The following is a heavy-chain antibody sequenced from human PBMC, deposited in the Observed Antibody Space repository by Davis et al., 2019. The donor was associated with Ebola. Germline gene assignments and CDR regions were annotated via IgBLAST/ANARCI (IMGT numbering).Heavy chain of an antibody. CDR1: GFTFSSYS. D-gene: IGHD3-10*01. CDR2: ISSSGSTI. CDR3: AREDTMVRWTHGMDV. J-gene: IGHJ6*02. V-gene: IGHV3-21*04. Sequence: GESLKISCAASGFTFSSYSMNWVRQAPGKGLEWVSSISSSGSTIYYADSVKGRFTISRDNAKNSLYLQMNSLRAEDTAVYYCAREDTMVRWTHGMDVWGQGTTVTVSS.